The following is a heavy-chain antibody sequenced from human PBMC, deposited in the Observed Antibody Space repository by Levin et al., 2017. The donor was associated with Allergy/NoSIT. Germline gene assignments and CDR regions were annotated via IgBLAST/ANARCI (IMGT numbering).Heavy chain of an antibody. CDR3: ARSSSLEWFDP. V-gene: IGHV4-39*02. D-gene: IGHD3-3*01. CDR2: REERGRR. CDR1: GGSIISTHYY. Sequence: CTVSGGSIISTHYYWGWIRQPPGKGLEWRGRREERGRREEKKEETSRVTISVDTSKDHFSLNLSSVTAADTAVYYCARSSSLEWFDPWGQGTLVTVSS. J-gene: IGHJ5*02.